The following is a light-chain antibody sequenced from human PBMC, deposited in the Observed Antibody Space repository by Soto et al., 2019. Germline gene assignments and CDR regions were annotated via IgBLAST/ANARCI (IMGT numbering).Light chain of an antibody. CDR2: DAS. V-gene: IGKV1-5*01. Sequence: DIPMTQSPSTLSASVGDRVTITYRASQSISSSLAWYQQKPGKAPKLLIHDASNWESGVPSIFSGSGSGSEFTLTISSLPPDNLATYYCQQYSTFSTFGQGTRVVI. CDR3: QQYSTFST. J-gene: IGKJ1*01. CDR1: QSISSS.